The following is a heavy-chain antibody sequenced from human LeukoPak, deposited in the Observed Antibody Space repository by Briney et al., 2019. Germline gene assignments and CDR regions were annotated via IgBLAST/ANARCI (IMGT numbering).Heavy chain of an antibody. Sequence: GASVKVSCKASGYTFTSYDINWVRQATGQGLEWMGWMNPNSGNTGYAQKFQGRVTMTRNTSISTAYMELSSLRSEDTAVYYCARGGHGRGMSYYDSWSGYYYYYGMDVWGQGTTVTVSS. CDR3: ARGGHGRGMSYYDSWSGYYYYYGMDV. CDR2: MNPNSGNT. CDR1: GYTFTSYD. D-gene: IGHD3-3*01. J-gene: IGHJ6*02. V-gene: IGHV1-8*01.